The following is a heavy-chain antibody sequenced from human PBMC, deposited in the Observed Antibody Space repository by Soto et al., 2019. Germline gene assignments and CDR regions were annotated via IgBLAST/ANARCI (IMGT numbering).Heavy chain of an antibody. J-gene: IGHJ4*02. Sequence: QLQLQESGSGLVKPSQTLSLTCAVSGGSISSGGYSWSWIRQPPGKGLEWIGYIYHSGSTYYNPSLKSRVTISVDRSKNQFSLKLSSVTAADTAVYYCARGVTGRAYYYDSSGYWGFDYWGQGTLVTVSS. CDR2: IYHSGST. CDR3: ARGVTGRAYYYDSSGYWGFDY. V-gene: IGHV4-30-2*01. CDR1: GGSISSGGYS. D-gene: IGHD3-22*01.